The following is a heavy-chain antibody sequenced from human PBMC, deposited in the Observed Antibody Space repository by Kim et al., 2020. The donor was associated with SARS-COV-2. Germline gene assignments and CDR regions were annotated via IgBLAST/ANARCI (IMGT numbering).Heavy chain of an antibody. CDR2: IGTAGDS. Sequence: GGSLRLSCAASGFTFSSYDMHWVRQATGKGLEWVSAIGTAGDSYYPGSVKGRFTISRDNAKNSSYLQMNSLRAGDTAVYYWARDNRTNTLTGTTVRWGQGTLVADSS. J-gene: IGHJ4*02. CDR1: GFTFSSYD. D-gene: IGHD1-20*01. CDR3: ARDNRTNTLTGTTVR. V-gene: IGHV3-13*01.